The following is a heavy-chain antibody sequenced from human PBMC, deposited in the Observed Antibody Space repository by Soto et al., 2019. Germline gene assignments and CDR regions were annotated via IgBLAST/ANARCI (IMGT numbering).Heavy chain of an antibody. V-gene: IGHV3-66*01. CDR1: GFTVSSNY. CDR3: ARDRIPTGMDV. J-gene: IGHJ6*02. Sequence: EVQLVESGGGLVQPGGSLRLSCAASGFTVSSNYMSWVRQAPGKGLEWVSVIYSGGSTYYADSVKGRFTISRDNSKNTLYRQMNSLRAEDTAVYYCARDRIPTGMDVWGQGTTGTDTS. CDR2: IYSGGST.